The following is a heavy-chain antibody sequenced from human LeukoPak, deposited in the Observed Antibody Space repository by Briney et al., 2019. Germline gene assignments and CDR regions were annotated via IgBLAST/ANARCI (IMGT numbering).Heavy chain of an antibody. CDR1: GFTFSSYW. J-gene: IGHJ4*02. CDR2: IKQDGSEK. Sequence: GGSLRLSCAASGFTFSSYWMSWVRQAPGKGLEWVATIKQDGSEKDFVDSVKGRFTNSRDNAKNSLYLQMNSLRAEDTALYYCARVGYYYHYWGQGTLVTVSS. D-gene: IGHD3-22*01. CDR3: ARVGYYYHY. V-gene: IGHV3-7*01.